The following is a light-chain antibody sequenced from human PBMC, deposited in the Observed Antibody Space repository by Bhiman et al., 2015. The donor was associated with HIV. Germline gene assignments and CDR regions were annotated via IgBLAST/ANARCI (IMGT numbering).Light chain of an antibody. CDR1: NIESKS. CDR3: QVWHSRSEV. CDR2: YDS. Sequence: SYELTQPPSVSVAPGQTARIACGGNNIESKSVHWYQQKPGQAPLLVIYYDSDRPSGIPERFSGSNSGNTATLTITRVGAGDEADYYCQVWHSRSEVFGSGTKVTVL. V-gene: IGLV3-21*04. J-gene: IGLJ1*01.